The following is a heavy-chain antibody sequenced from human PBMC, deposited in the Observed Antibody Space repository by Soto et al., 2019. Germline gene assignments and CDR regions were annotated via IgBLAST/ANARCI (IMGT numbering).Heavy chain of an antibody. CDR3: VAALSYGDPYFDH. CDR2: ISNSGNNV. J-gene: IGHJ4*02. Sequence: PGXSLSLSCAASGFIFNVSNIGGFFKVPGKGLEWVAYISNSGNNVYYADSVKGRFTISRDNADKSLYLQMNSLRADDTAVYSCVAALSYGDPYFDHWGQGTLVTVSS. V-gene: IGHV3-11*01. D-gene: IGHD2-21*02. CDR1: GFIFNVSN.